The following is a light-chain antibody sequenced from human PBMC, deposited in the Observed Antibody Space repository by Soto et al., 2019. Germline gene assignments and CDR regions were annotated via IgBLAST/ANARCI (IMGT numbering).Light chain of an antibody. Sequence: QSALTQPASVSGSPGQSITIPCNGTSSDVGAYNYVSWYQQHSGKAPKLIIYEVTNRPSGVSNRFSASKSGNTASLTIFGLQAEDDADYYCSPYTSSSSWVFGGGTQRTVL. J-gene: IGLJ3*02. V-gene: IGLV2-14*01. CDR1: SSDVGAYNY. CDR2: EVT. CDR3: SPYTSSSSWV.